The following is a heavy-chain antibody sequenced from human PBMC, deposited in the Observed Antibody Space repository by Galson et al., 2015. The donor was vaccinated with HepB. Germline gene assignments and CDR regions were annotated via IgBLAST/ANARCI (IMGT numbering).Heavy chain of an antibody. Sequence: SLRLSCAASGFSFSSYAMTWVRQAPGKGLEWVSTISGSGSSTDYADSVKGRFTISRDTSENTLYLQMSSLRAEDTAVYFCASNGRLGIRYFDCWGQGTLVTVSS. V-gene: IGHV3-23*01. CDR3: ASNGRLGIRYFDC. D-gene: IGHD6-19*01. CDR2: ISGSGSST. CDR1: GFSFSSYA. J-gene: IGHJ4*02.